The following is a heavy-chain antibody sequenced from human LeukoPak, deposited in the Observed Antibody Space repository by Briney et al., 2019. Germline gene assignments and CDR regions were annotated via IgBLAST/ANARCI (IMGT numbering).Heavy chain of an antibody. CDR1: GFTFGGCG. J-gene: IGHJ4*02. V-gene: IGHV3-33*01. Sequence: GGSLRLSCAGSGFTFGGCGMHGLRRTPGRGGEGGAVMAYDGSRGFYADSVKGRFTISRHNSKTTMSVQMDDLRAEDTAVYYCTRYNNDHFDYWGQGTLVTVSS. CDR2: MAYDGSRG. CDR3: TRYNNDHFDY. D-gene: IGHD1-14*01.